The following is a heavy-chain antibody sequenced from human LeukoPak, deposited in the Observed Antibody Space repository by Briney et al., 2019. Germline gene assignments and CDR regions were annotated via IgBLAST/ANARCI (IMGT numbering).Heavy chain of an antibody. Sequence: GGSLRLSCAASGFTFSSYSMNWVRQAPGKGLEGVSRINSDGSSTSYADSVKGRFTISRDNAKNTLYLQMNSLRAEDTAVYYCARDTRSGDTAMVIWGQGTLVTVSS. V-gene: IGHV3-74*01. D-gene: IGHD5-18*01. CDR1: GFTFSSYS. J-gene: IGHJ4*02. CDR2: INSDGSST. CDR3: ARDTRSGDTAMVI.